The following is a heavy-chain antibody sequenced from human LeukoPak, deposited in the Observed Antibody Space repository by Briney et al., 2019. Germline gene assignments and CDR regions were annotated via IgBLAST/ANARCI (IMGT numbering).Heavy chain of an antibody. CDR2: VYYSGSN. J-gene: IGHJ4*02. CDR1: GGSINGYY. V-gene: IGHV4-59*01. CDR3: ARSRSGSYSYFED. D-gene: IGHD1-26*01. Sequence: SETLSLTCTVSGGSINGYYWSWIRQPPGNGLEWIGYVYYSGSNSYNPSLKSRVSLSVDTSKNQFSLRLTSVTAADTAVYYCARSRSGSYSYFEDWGQGTLVTVSS.